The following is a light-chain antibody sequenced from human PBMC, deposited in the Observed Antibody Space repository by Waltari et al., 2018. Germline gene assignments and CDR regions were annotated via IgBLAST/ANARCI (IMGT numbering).Light chain of an antibody. CDR1: HFVDGK. V-gene: IGKV3-15*01. CDR3: QQHSRWPLT. Sequence: EIRMTQSPATLSVAPGERATLFCRASHFVDGKVAWYQQRPGQAPRLLMYGASIRATGFPPRFTASGSGTQFTLTIGTLETEDFAVYYCQQHSRWPLTFGGGTKVEI. CDR2: GAS. J-gene: IGKJ4*01.